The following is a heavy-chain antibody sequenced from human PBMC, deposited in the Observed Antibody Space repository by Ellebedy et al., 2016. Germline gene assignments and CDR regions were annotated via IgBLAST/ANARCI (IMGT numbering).Heavy chain of an antibody. D-gene: IGHD4-11*01. V-gene: IGHV1-69*13. CDR1: GGTFSSYA. CDR3: ARATVFNYYYYYMDV. Sequence: SVKVSXXASGGTFSSYAISWVRQAPGQGLEWMGGIIPIFGTANYAQKFQGRVTITADESTSTAYMELSSLRSEDTAVYYCARATVFNYYYYYMDVWGKGTTVTVSS. CDR2: IIPIFGTA. J-gene: IGHJ6*03.